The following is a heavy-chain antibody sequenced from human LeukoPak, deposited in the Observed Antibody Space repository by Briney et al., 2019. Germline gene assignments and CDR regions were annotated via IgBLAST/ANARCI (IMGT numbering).Heavy chain of an antibody. Sequence: SETLSLTCTVSGGSVSSYYWSWIRHPPGKGPEWIGYSDKSGSTNYNPSLKSRVTISVDTSTNQFSLRLSSVTAADTAVYYCAADRNNRSWYYYWGQGILVTVSS. CDR1: GGSVSSYY. CDR3: AADRNNRSWYYY. CDR2: SDKSGST. D-gene: IGHD2/OR15-2a*01. J-gene: IGHJ4*02. V-gene: IGHV4-59*08.